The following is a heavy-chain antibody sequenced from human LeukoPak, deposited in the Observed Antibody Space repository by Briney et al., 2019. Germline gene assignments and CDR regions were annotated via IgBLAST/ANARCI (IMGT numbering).Heavy chain of an antibody. Sequence: GASVKVSCKASGGTFSSYTISWVRQAPGQGLEWMGRIIPILGIANYAQKFQGRVTITADKSTSTAYMELSSLRSEDTAVYYYAREGYYDSSGLRYFDYWGQGTLVTVSS. J-gene: IGHJ4*02. CDR2: IIPILGIA. CDR1: GGTFSSYT. D-gene: IGHD3-22*01. CDR3: AREGYYDSSGLRYFDY. V-gene: IGHV1-69*04.